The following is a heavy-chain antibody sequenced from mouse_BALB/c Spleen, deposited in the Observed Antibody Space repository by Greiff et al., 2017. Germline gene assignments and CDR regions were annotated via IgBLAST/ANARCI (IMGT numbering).Heavy chain of an antibody. Sequence: VQLKESGGGLVKPGGSLKLSCAASGFTFSSYAMSWVRQSPEKRLEWVAAISSGGSYTYYPDTVTGRFTISRDNAKNTLYLEMSSLRSEDTAMYYCAAYYGNYEGFAYWGQGTLVTVSA. J-gene: IGHJ3*01. D-gene: IGHD2-10*01. CDR2: ISSGGSYT. CDR1: GFTFSSYA. CDR3: AAYYGNYEGFAY. V-gene: IGHV5-9-4*01.